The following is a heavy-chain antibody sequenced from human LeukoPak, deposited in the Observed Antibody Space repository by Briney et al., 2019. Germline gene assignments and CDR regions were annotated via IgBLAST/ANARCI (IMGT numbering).Heavy chain of an antibody. CDR1: GYSFNNYL. CDR3: ARRRGDGYNSPFDY. J-gene: IGHJ4*02. D-gene: IGHD5-24*01. Sequence: GASLKISCKGSGYSFNNYLIGWVRQMPGKGLEWMGNIYPGDSDTRYSPSCQGQVTISADKSTSTAYLQWSSLKASDTAMYYCARRRGDGYNSPFDYWGQGTLVTVSS. V-gene: IGHV5-51*01. CDR2: IYPGDSDT.